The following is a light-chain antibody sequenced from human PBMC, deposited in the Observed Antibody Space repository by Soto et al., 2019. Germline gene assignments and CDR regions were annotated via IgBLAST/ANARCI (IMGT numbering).Light chain of an antibody. CDR2: KAS. CDR3: QQYNSYWYT. J-gene: IGKJ2*01. Sequence: DIQMTQSPSTLSASVGDRVTITCRASQSISNWLAWNQQKPGKAPKLLIYKASTLESGVPSRFSGSGSGTEFTLTISSLQPDDFATYFCQQYNSYWYTFGQGTKLDIK. CDR1: QSISNW. V-gene: IGKV1-5*03.